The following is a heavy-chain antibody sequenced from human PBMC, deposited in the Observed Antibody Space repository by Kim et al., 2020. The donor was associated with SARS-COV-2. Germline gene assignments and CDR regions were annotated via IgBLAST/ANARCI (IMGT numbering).Heavy chain of an antibody. V-gene: IGHV4-30-2*01. CDR3: ARVLHQYYYMDV. CDR1: GGSISSGGSS. D-gene: IGHD2-21*02. Sequence: SETLSLTCVVSGGSISSGGSSWSWIRQPPGKGLEWLGYIYHDGSTSYNPSLERRVSILGDRSKNQLSLRLSFVTGADTAVYYCARVLHQYYYMDVWGKGARVTVSS. CDR2: IYHDGST. J-gene: IGHJ6*03.